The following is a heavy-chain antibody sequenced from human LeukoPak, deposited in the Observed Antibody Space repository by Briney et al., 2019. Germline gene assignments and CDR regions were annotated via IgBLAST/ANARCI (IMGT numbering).Heavy chain of an antibody. D-gene: IGHD5-24*01. V-gene: IGHV3-33*06. Sequence: GGSLRLSCAASGFTFSSYGMHWVRQAPGKGLEWVAVIWYDGSNKYYADSVKGRFTISRDNSKNTLYLQMNSLRAEDTAVYYCAKDGEMATISKAFDIWGQGTMVTVSS. CDR2: IWYDGSNK. CDR3: AKDGEMATISKAFDI. J-gene: IGHJ3*02. CDR1: GFTFSSYG.